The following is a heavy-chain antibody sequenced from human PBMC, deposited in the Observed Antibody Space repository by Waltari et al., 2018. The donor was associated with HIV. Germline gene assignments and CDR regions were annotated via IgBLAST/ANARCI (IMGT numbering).Heavy chain of an antibody. D-gene: IGHD6-25*01. Sequence: EVQLVQSGAEVKKPGESLKMSCKGSGYSFTNSWIAWVRQMPGNGLEWMGIISPGDSDIRYNPSFQGQITISADKSISTAYLQWSSLKASDTAMYYCARLVVGSSVNWFDPWGQGTLVTVSS. V-gene: IGHV5-51*03. CDR3: ARLVVGSSVNWFDP. J-gene: IGHJ5*02. CDR2: ISPGDSDI. CDR1: GYSFTNSW.